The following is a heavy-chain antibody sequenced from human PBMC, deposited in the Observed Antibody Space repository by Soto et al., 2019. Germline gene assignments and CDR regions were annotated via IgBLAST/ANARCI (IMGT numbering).Heavy chain of an antibody. CDR3: AKGYYYGSS. CDR1: GFTFSPYY. J-gene: IGHJ5*02. Sequence: GALRLSCAASGFTFSPYYMSWVRQAPGKGLEWVSVIGGNDGGTYYADSVKGRFTISRDNSKNTLYLQMNSLRVEDTAVYYCAKGYYYGSSWGQGTLVTVSS. V-gene: IGHV3-23*01. CDR2: IGGNDGGT. D-gene: IGHD3-10*01.